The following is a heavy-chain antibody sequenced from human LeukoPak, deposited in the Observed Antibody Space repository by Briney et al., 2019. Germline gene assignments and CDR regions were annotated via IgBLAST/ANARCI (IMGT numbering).Heavy chain of an antibody. V-gene: IGHV3-23*01. CDR1: GFTFSNYA. Sequence: PGGSLRLSCAASGFTFSNYAMSWVRQAPGKGLEWASTISDSGDSTYYADSVKGRFTISRDNYKNTLYLQMDSLRAEDAAIYYCAKVPYSDYGSGRPPFMDVWGQGTTVAVSS. D-gene: IGHD3-10*01. CDR2: ISDSGDST. CDR3: AKVPYSDYGSGRPPFMDV. J-gene: IGHJ6*02.